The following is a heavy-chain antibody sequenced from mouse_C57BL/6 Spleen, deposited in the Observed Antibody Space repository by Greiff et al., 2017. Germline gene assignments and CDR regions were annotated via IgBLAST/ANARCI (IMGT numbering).Heavy chain of an antibody. D-gene: IGHD1-1*01. Sequence: QVQLQQPGAELVRPGSSVKLSCKASGYTFTSYWMDWVKQRPGQGLEWIGNLYPSDSETHYNQKFKDKATLTVDKSSSTAYMQLSSLTSEDSAVYYCARESYYVDYWGQGTSVTVSS. CDR2: LYPSDSET. CDR3: ARESYYVDY. J-gene: IGHJ4*01. CDR1: GYTFTSYW. V-gene: IGHV1-61*01.